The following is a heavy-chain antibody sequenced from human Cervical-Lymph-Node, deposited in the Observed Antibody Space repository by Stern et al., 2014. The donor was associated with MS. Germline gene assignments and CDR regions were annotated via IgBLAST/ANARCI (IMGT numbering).Heavy chain of an antibody. CDR3: ARAGYCSPSTCSDAFDI. J-gene: IGHJ3*02. V-gene: IGHV1-3*01. CDR1: GYSFISHA. Sequence: VHLVESGAEVKDPGASVKVSCKASGYSFISHAMHWVRQAPGQTFEWMGWINGDNGNTKYSQKLQGRVTITRDKTTSTAYMELSSLTSEDTAVYYCARAGYCSPSTCSDAFDIWGQETMVTVSS. CDR2: INGDNGNT. D-gene: IGHD2-15*01.